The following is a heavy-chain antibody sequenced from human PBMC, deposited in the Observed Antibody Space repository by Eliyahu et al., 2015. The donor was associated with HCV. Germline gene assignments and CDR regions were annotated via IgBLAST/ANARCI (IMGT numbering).Heavy chain of an antibody. V-gene: IGHV3-30*18. CDR3: AKDSSGCPRD. CDR1: GFTFSSSG. J-gene: IGHJ4*02. D-gene: IGHD6-19*01. CDR2: ISYXGSNK. Sequence: CAASGFTFSSSGMXWVXXAPGKGXEWVAVISYXGSNKYYADSVKGRFTISRDNSKNTLYLQMNSLRAEDTAVYYCAKDSSGCPRDWGQGTLVTVSS.